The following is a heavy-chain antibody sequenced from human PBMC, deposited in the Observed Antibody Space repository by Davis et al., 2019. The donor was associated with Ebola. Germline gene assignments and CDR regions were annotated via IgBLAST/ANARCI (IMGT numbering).Heavy chain of an antibody. V-gene: IGHV5-51*01. CDR2: IYPGDSDT. D-gene: IGHD4-17*01. J-gene: IGHJ4*02. CDR1: GYSFTSYW. Sequence: GESLKISCQGSGYSFTSYWIGWVRQLPGNGLEWMGIIYPGDSDTRYSPSFQGQVTISADKSISTAYLQWSSLKASDTAMYYCARLNPPATTFDYWGQGTLVTVSS. CDR3: ARLNPPATTFDY.